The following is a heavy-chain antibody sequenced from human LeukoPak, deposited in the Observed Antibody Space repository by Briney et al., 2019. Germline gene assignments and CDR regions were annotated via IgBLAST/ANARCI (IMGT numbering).Heavy chain of an antibody. CDR3: ARDIVLVRAANRASWFDP. CDR2: ISAYNGNT. Sequence: RRASVKVSCKAAGYTFSTYGTSWVRQAPGQGIEWMGWISAYNGNTNYAQNIQGRVTMTTDTSTSTAYKELRSLGSDDTAVYYCARDIVLVRAANRASWFDPWGQGALVTVSS. D-gene: IGHD2-2*01. V-gene: IGHV1-18*04. CDR1: GYTFSTYG. J-gene: IGHJ5*02.